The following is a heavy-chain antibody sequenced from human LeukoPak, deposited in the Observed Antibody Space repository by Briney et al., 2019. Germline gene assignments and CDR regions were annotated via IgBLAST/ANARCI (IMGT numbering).Heavy chain of an antibody. Sequence: GGSLRLSCAASGFTFSSYAMHWVRQAPGKRPEWVAVISYDGSNKYYADSVKGRFTISRDNSKNTLYLQMNSLRAEDTAVYYCASASGIAAAGTTWGQGTLVTVSS. CDR3: ASASGIAAAGTT. CDR2: ISYDGSNK. CDR1: GFTFSSYA. V-gene: IGHV3-30-3*01. J-gene: IGHJ5*02. D-gene: IGHD6-13*01.